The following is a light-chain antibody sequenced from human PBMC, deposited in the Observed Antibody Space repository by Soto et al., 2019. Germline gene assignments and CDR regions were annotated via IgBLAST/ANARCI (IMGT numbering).Light chain of an antibody. CDR1: DSNSGSNY. J-gene: IGLJ1*01. Sequence: QSVLTQPPSASGTPGQRVTISCSGSDSNSGSNYVYWYQQFPGTAPKLLIYSNIQRPSGVPARFSGSKSGTTAYLAISGLRSEDEADYYCCSYAGSYTWEVFGTGTKLTVL. CDR3: CSYAGSYTWEV. V-gene: IGLV1-47*02. CDR2: SNI.